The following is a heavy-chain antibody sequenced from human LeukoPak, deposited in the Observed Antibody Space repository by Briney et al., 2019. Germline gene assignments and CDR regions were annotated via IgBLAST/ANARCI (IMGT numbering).Heavy chain of an antibody. D-gene: IGHD6-13*01. Sequence: ASVQVSCKASGYTFTSYAMNWVRQAPGQGLEWMGWINTNTGNPTYAQGFTGRFVFSLDTSVSTAYLQISSLKAEDTAVYYCAREGGYSSSWSRLGMDVWGQGTTVTVSS. CDR3: AREGGYSSSWSRLGMDV. V-gene: IGHV7-4-1*02. J-gene: IGHJ6*02. CDR1: GYTFTSYA. CDR2: INTNTGNP.